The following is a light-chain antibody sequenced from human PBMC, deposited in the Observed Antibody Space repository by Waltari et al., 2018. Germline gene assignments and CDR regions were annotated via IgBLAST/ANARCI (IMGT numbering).Light chain of an antibody. V-gene: IGLV8-61*02. J-gene: IGLJ3*02. CDR3: LMYMGSGIWV. CDR2: NSN. Sequence: QTVVTQEPSLSVSPGGTVTLTCALSSGSVSPTSYASRYQQTPGQAPRTLRYNSNTLLSGVPDCFSGSILGNNAALTVAGAQADDESNYYCLMYMGSGIWVFGGGTKLTVL. CDR1: SGSVSPTSY.